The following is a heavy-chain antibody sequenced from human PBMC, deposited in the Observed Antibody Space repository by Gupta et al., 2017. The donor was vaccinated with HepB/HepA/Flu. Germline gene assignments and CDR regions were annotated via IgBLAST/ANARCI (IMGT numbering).Heavy chain of an antibody. CDR1: GFTFSKHA. D-gene: IGHD3-3*01. Sequence: EVQLLESGGDLVQPGGSLRLSCAASGFTFSKHAMGWVRQAPGKGLEWVSVITGTGDTTSYADFAKGRFTIFRDNSRNTLYLQLNSLRADDTAIYYCTKGFWENAALDPYDYWGQGILVTVSS. J-gene: IGHJ4*02. CDR2: ITGTGDTT. V-gene: IGHV3-23*01. CDR3: TKGFWENAALDPYDY.